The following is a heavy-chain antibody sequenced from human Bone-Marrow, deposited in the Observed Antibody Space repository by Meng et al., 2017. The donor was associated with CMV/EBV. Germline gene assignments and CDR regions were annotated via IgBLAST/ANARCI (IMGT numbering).Heavy chain of an antibody. D-gene: IGHD2-15*01. CDR2: ISSSSSYI. J-gene: IGHJ3*02. CDR3: AREPRIRGAFDI. CDR1: GFTFSSYS. Sequence: GESLKISCAASGFTFSSYSMNWVRQAPGKGLEWVSSISSSSSYIYYADSVKGRFAISRDNAKNSLYLQMNSLRAEESAAYYCAREPRIRGAFDIWGQGTMVTF. V-gene: IGHV3-21*01.